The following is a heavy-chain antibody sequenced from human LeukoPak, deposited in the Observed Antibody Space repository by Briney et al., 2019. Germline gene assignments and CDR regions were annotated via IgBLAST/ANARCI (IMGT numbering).Heavy chain of an antibody. CDR1: GFTFSSYG. Sequence: GGSLRLSCAASGFTFSSYGMHWVRQAPGKGLEWVAFIRYDGSNKYYADSVKGRFTITRDNSKNTLYLQMNSLRSEDTAVYYCARGVRVTFGGVGSYNWFDPWGQGTLVTVSS. CDR2: IRYDGSNK. V-gene: IGHV3-30*02. D-gene: IGHD3-16*01. CDR3: ARGVRVTFGGVGSYNWFDP. J-gene: IGHJ5*02.